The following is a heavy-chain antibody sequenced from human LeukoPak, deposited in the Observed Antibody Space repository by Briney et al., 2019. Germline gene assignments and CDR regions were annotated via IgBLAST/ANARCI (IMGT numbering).Heavy chain of an antibody. J-gene: IGHJ4*02. CDR2: ISYDGSNK. Sequence: PGGSLRLSCAASGFTFSSCAMHWVRQAPGKGLEWVAVISYDGSNKYYADSVKGRFTISRDNSKNTLYLQMNSLRAEDTAVYYCARVGTSGYDNYWGQGTLVTVSS. CDR3: ARVGTSGYDNY. D-gene: IGHD5-12*01. V-gene: IGHV3-30*04. CDR1: GFTFSSCA.